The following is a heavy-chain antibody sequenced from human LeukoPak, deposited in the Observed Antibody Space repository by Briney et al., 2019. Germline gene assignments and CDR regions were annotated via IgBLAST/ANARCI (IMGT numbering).Heavy chain of an antibody. D-gene: IGHD3-22*01. CDR3: AREDSSGYFDY. CDR1: GGSISSYY. CDR2: IYPSGST. J-gene: IGHJ4*02. Sequence: SETLSLTCTVSGGSISSYYWSWIRQPAGKGLEWIGHIYPSGSTNYNPSLKSRVTMSLDTSKNQFSLKLSSVTAADTAVYSCAREDSSGYFDYWGQGTLVTVSS. V-gene: IGHV4-4*07.